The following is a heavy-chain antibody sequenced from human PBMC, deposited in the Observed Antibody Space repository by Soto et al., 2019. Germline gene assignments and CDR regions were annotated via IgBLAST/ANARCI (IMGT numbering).Heavy chain of an antibody. Sequence: PGESLKISCKGSGYSFTSYWIGWVRQMPGKGLEWMGIIYPGDSNTRYSPSLQGQVTISVDKSISTAYLQWSSLKATDTAMYYCSGRDYDFWGGQPGLRYYYGMDVWGQGTTVTVSS. J-gene: IGHJ6*02. V-gene: IGHV5-51*01. CDR2: IYPGDSNT. D-gene: IGHD3-3*01. CDR1: GYSFTSYW. CDR3: SGRDYDFWGGQPGLRYYYGMDV.